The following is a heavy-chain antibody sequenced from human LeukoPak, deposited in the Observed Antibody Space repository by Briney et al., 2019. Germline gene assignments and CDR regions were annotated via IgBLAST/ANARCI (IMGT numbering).Heavy chain of an antibody. CDR1: GYSISSGYY. D-gene: IGHD3-9*01. Sequence: ETLSLTCTVSGYSISSGYYWGWIRQPPGKGLEWIGSIYHSGSTYYNPSLKSRVTISVDTSKNQFSLKLSSVTAADTAVYYCARRKLTIFMNAPYGMDVWGQGTTVTVSS. CDR3: ARRKLTIFMNAPYGMDV. CDR2: IYHSGST. J-gene: IGHJ6*02. V-gene: IGHV4-38-2*02.